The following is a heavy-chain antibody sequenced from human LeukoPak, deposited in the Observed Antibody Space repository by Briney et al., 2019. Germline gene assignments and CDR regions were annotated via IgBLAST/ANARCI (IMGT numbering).Heavy chain of an antibody. CDR3: ARYYYDSSGYYPYYYYMDV. CDR2: INPNSGGT. CDR1: GYTLTELS. V-gene: IGHV1-2*02. D-gene: IGHD3-22*01. J-gene: IGHJ6*03. Sequence: ASVKVSCKVSGYTLTELSMHWVRQAPGQGLEWMGWINPNSGGTNYAQKFQGRVTMTRDTSISTAYMELSRLRSDDTAVYYCARYYYDSSGYYPYYYYMDVWGKGTTVTISS.